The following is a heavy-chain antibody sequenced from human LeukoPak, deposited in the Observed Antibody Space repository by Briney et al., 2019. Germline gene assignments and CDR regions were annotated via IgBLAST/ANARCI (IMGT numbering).Heavy chain of an antibody. CDR1: GFTFSAYH. D-gene: IGHD3-22*01. CDR2: ISSDSGTI. CDR3: ARGQTYYYDSSGYDFDY. V-gene: IGHV3-48*01. Sequence: GGSLRLSCESSGFTFSAYHMNWVRQAPGKGLEWISFISSDSGTIYYADSVKGRFTISRNNAANSLYLQMNSLRAEDTAVYYCARGQTYYYDSSGYDFDYWGQGTLVTVSS. J-gene: IGHJ4*02.